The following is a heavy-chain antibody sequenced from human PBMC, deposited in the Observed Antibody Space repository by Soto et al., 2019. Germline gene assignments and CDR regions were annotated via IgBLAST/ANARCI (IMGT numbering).Heavy chain of an antibody. Sequence: QVQLAQSGAGVRKPGSSVKVSCGASGGSFSDFAFSWVRQAPGQGLEWMGGIIPMFAASKYAQRFQDRVTSTADEPTNTVYLALSSLTSDDTATYYCARGGIVAVPDALSSYHDYTNYRFDSWGQGTLVTVSS. J-gene: IGHJ4*02. CDR3: ARGGIVAVPDALSSYHDYTNYRFDS. CDR1: GGSFSDFA. V-gene: IGHV1-69*01. D-gene: IGHD2-15*01. CDR2: IIPMFAAS.